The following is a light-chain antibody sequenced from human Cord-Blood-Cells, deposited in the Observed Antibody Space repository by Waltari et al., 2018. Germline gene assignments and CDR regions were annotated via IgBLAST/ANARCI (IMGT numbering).Light chain of an antibody. CDR1: QSVNSY. J-gene: IGKJ2*01. V-gene: IGKV3-11*01. Sequence: IVLTQSLATLSLSPGERATLPCRASQSVNSYLAWYQQKPGQAPRLLIYDASNRATGIRARFSGSGSGTDFTLTISSLEPEDFAVYYCQQRSNWPYTFGQGTRLEIK. CDR3: QQRSNWPYT. CDR2: DAS.